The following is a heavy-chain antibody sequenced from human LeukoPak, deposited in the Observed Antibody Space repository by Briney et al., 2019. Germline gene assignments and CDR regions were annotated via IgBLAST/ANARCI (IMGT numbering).Heavy chain of an antibody. CDR2: IYYSGST. CDR3: ARVVMGWGNYYYMDV. CDR1: AGSISSSSYY. D-gene: IGHD3-16*01. V-gene: IGHV4-39*07. J-gene: IGHJ6*03. Sequence: QTSETLSLTCTVSAGSISSSSYYWGWIRQPPWKGLEWIGSIYYSGSTYYNPSLKSRVTISVDTSKNQISLKLSSVTAADTALYYCARVVMGWGNYYYMDVWGKGTTVTVSS.